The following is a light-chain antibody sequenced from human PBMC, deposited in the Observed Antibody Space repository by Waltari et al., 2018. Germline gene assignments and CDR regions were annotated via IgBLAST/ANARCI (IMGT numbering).Light chain of an antibody. V-gene: IGKV1-27*01. J-gene: IGKJ3*01. Sequence: DIQMTQXPSPXSXXVGDRVTITXXASQGISHYLAXXQQRPGKEPKLLIYGASTLQSWVPPRFSCXGSGTDFTLTISSLQPEDVATYYCQKCNSXPFTFGPGTKVXXE. CDR1: QGISHY. CDR3: QKCNSXPFT. CDR2: GAS.